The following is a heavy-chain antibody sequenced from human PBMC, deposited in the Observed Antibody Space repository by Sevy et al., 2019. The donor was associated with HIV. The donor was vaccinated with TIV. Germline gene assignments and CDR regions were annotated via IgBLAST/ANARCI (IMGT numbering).Heavy chain of an antibody. CDR1: GGSISSTSYY. CDR2: IYYTGNT. Sequence: SETLSLTCSVSGGSISSTSYYWGWIRQPPGKGLEWIGTIYYTGNTYYNPSLKSRVTISVDTSKNRFSLKLSSVTAADTAVYYCARQSWYTSGWFWFDPWGQGTLATVSS. D-gene: IGHD6-19*01. CDR3: ARQSWYTSGWFWFDP. V-gene: IGHV4-39*01. J-gene: IGHJ5*02.